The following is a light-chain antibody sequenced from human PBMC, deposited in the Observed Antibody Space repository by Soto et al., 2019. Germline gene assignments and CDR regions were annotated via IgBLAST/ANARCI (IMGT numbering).Light chain of an antibody. J-gene: IGLJ1*01. CDR1: SSDVGGYNY. CDR2: DVS. V-gene: IGLV2-11*01. CDR3: CSYAGSYTFDV. Sequence: QSALTQPRSVSGSPGQSVTISCTGTSSDVGGYNYVSWYQQYPAKAPKLMIYDVSQRPSGVPDRFSGSKSGNTASLTISGLQAEDEADYYCCSYAGSYTFDVFGTGTKVTVL.